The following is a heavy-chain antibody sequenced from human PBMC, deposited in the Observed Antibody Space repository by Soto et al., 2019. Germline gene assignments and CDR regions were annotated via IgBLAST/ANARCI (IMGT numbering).Heavy chain of an antibody. CDR2: ISGSGGNT. V-gene: IGHV3-23*01. Sequence: EVQLLESGGGLVQPGGSLRLSCAASGFTFSSYAMAWVRQAPGKGLEWVSGISGSGGNTHYADSVKGRCTSPRDNSKKXGYLQINSLRVEDTALYYCANVLRVVVWNYYVLDVWGLGIAVTVS. D-gene: IGHD1-1*01. CDR1: GFTFSSYA. CDR3: ANVLRVVVWNYYVLDV. J-gene: IGHJ6*02.